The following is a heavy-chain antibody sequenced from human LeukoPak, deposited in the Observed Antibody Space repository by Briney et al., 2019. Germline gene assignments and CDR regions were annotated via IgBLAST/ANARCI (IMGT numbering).Heavy chain of an antibody. CDR3: ARQGRIVVVTTTHDAFDI. CDR1: GXSFTTHW. J-gene: IGHJ3*02. CDR2: IYPGDSDA. V-gene: IGHV5-51*01. D-gene: IGHD2-21*02. Sequence: GESLKISFTGFGXSFTTHWIGWVRQMPGKGLEWMGIIYPGDSDARYSPSLQGQVTISVDRSISTAYLQWSSLKASDTAMYYCARQGRIVVVTTTHDAFDIWGQGTMVTVSS.